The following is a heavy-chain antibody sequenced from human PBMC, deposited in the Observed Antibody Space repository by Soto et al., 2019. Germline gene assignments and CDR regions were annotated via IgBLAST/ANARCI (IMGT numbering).Heavy chain of an antibody. CDR2: ISGSGAST. Sequence: EMQLLESGGGLVQPGGSLRLSCAASGFTFSNYAMSWVRQAPGEGLEWVSAISGSGASTYYADSVKGRFTFTSDITNNTLFLQKNSLRAEDRAVYYCAKGGAYSGYVAYWGQGTLVTVSS. CDR3: AKGGAYSGYVAY. CDR1: GFTFSNYA. V-gene: IGHV3-23*01. J-gene: IGHJ4*02. D-gene: IGHD1-26*01.